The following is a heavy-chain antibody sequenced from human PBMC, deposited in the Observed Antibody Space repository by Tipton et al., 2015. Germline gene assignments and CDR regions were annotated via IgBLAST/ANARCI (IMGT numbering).Heavy chain of an antibody. V-gene: IGHV4-61*01. CDR1: GGSVSSGSYY. Sequence: TLSLTCTVSGGSVSSGSYYWSWIRQSPGEGLEWIGYIYYSGSTNYNPSLRSRVAMSRDTSKNQFSLKLTSVIAADTAVYYCACQDYDSLTRDYQTVDYWGQGTLVTVSS. D-gene: IGHD3-9*01. CDR3: ACQDYDSLTRDYQTVDY. J-gene: IGHJ4*02. CDR2: IYYSGST.